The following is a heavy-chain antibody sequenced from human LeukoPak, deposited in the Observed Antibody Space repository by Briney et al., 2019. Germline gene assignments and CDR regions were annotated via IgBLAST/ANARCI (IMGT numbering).Heavy chain of an antibody. J-gene: IGHJ4*02. Sequence: GGSLRLSCAASGFTFSNAWMSWVRQAPGKGLEWVSAISGSGGSTYYADSVKGRFTISRDNSKNTLYLQMNSLRAEDTAVYYCAKDREGKGSSPYYFDYWGQGTLVTVSS. D-gene: IGHD6-6*01. CDR2: ISGSGGST. CDR1: GFTFSNAW. CDR3: AKDREGKGSSPYYFDY. V-gene: IGHV3-23*01.